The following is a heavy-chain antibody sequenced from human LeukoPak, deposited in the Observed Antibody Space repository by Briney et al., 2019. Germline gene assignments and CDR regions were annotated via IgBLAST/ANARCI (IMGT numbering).Heavy chain of an antibody. CDR2: ISSSSYYI. CDR3: ARDPREILGVVSFDP. CDR1: GFTFSSYY. J-gene: IGHJ5*02. Sequence: GGSLRLSCAASGFTFSSYYMNWVRQAPGKGLEWVSSISSSSYYIYYADSVKGRFTISRDNAKSSLHLQMNSLRAEDTAVYYYARDPREILGVVSFDPWGQGTLVTVSS. D-gene: IGHD3-3*01. V-gene: IGHV3-21*01.